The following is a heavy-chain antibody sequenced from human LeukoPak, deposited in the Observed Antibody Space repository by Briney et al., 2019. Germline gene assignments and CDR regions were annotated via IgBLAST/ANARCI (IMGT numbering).Heavy chain of an antibody. J-gene: IGHJ1*01. CDR1: GFTFAGYA. CDR3: ATGYFHSN. V-gene: IGHV3-20*04. CDR2: TNGDKT. Sequence: GGSLRLSCAASGFTFAGYAMSWVRQAPGKGLEWVSGTNGDKTGYAVSVKGRFTISRDNAKNSLYLQMNSLRAEDTALYYCATGYFHSNWGQGTLVTVSS. D-gene: IGHD1-1*01.